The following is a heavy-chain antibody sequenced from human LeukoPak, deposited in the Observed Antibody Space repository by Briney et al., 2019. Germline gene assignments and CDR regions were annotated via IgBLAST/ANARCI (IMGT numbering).Heavy chain of an antibody. CDR2: IYHSGST. D-gene: IGHD3-3*01. Sequence: SETLSLTCTVSGGSISSYYWSWIRQPPGKGLEWIGYIYHSGSTYYNPSLKSRVTISVDRSKNQFSLKLSSVTAADTAVYYCHVAYYDFWSGYPVDAFDIWGQGTMVTVSS. CDR3: HVAYYDFWSGYPVDAFDI. CDR1: GGSISSYY. V-gene: IGHV4-59*04. J-gene: IGHJ3*02.